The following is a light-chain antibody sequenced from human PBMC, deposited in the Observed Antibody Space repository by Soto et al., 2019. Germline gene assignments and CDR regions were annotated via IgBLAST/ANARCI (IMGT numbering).Light chain of an antibody. J-gene: IGLJ1*01. Sequence: QSVLTQPPSVSEAPRQRVTISCSGSSSNIGDNAVNWYQHLPGKAPKLLIYYDDLLSSGVSDRFSGSKSGTSASLAISGLQSDDEADYYCSAWDDSLNDYVSGTGTKVTVL. CDR1: SSNIGDNA. V-gene: IGLV1-36*01. CDR2: YDD. CDR3: SAWDDSLNDYV.